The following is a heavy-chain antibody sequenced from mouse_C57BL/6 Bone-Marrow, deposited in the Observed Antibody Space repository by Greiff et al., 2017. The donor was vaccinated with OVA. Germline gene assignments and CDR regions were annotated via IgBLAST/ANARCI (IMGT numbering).Heavy chain of an antibody. CDR1: GFTFTNYY. CDR3: ARYKGRVAVDYFDY. Sequence: EVHLVESGGGLVQPGDSLSLSRAASGFTFTNYYMSWVRQPPGKALEWLAFIRNKPNGSTTEYSASVKGRFTISRDNSQSILYLQMNALRAEDSATYYCARYKGRVAVDYFDYWGQGTALTVSS. J-gene: IGHJ2*01. CDR2: IRNKPNGSTT. D-gene: IGHD1-1*01. V-gene: IGHV7-3*01.